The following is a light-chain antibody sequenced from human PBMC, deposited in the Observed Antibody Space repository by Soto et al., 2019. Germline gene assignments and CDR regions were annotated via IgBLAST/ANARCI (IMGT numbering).Light chain of an antibody. CDR1: QSVSSN. CDR3: QQYNNWWT. CDR2: GAS. J-gene: IGKJ1*01. Sequence: EIVMTQSAAALSETPLERGAVSCRASQSVSSNLAWYQQKPGQAPRLLIYGASTRATGIPARFSGSGSGTEFTLTISSLQSEDFAVYYCQQYNNWWTFGQGTKV. V-gene: IGKV3-15*01.